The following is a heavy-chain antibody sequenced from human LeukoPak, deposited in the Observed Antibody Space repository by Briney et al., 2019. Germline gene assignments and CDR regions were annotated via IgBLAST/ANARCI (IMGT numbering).Heavy chain of an antibody. CDR3: ARSPPSVAGTNYYGMDV. CDR1: GYTFTSYA. J-gene: IGHJ6*02. Sequence: GASVKVSCKASGYTFTSYAMNWVRQAPGQGLEWMGWINTNSGNPTYAQGFTGRFVFSLDTSVSTTYLQISSPKAEDTAVYYCARSPPSVAGTNYYGMDVWGQGTTVTVSS. V-gene: IGHV7-4-1*02. CDR2: INTNSGNP. D-gene: IGHD6-19*01.